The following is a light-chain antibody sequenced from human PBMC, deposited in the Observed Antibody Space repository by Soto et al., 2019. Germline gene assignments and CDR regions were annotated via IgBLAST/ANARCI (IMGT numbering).Light chain of an antibody. J-gene: IGLJ1*01. Sequence: QSVLTQPASVSGSPGQSITISCTGTSSDVGSYNLVSWYQQHPGKAPKLIIYEGNRRTSGVSYRFSCSTSGNTASLTISRLQTEDEADYYCCTYAGSNTYVFGTGTKLTVL. CDR1: SSDVGSYNL. CDR2: EGN. V-gene: IGLV2-23*01. CDR3: CTYAGSNTYV.